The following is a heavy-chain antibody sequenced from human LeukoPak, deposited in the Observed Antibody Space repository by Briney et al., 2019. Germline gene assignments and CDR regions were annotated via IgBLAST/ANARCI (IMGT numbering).Heavy chain of an antibody. CDR2: IYYSGST. CDR3: AKDSVVVPAAYFDY. CDR1: GGSISSGAYY. J-gene: IGHJ4*02. V-gene: IGHV4-31*03. Sequence: SQTLSLTCTVSGGSISSGAYYWSWIRQHPGTGLEWIGYIYYSGSTYYNPSLKSRVTISEDTSKNQLSLKLNSVTAADTAVYYCAKDSVVVPAAYFDYWGQGTLVTVSS. D-gene: IGHD2-2*01.